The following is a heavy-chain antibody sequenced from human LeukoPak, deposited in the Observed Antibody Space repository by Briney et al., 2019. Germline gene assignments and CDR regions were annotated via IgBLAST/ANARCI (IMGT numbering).Heavy chain of an antibody. CDR1: GLTFSSYW. Sequence: PGGSLRLSCAASGLTFSSYWMSWVRQAPGKGLEWVANIKQDGSEKYYVDSVKGRFTISRDNAKNSLYLQMNSLRAEDTAVYYCARFGYSGYDEGFDYWGQGTLVIVSS. CDR2: IKQDGSEK. D-gene: IGHD5-12*01. CDR3: ARFGYSGYDEGFDY. V-gene: IGHV3-7*01. J-gene: IGHJ4*02.